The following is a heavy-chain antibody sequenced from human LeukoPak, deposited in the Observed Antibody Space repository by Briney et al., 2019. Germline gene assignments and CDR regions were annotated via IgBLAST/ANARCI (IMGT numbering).Heavy chain of an antibody. Sequence: SETLSLTCTASGGSISSSSYYWGWIRQPPGKGLEWIGSIYYSGSTYYNPSLKSRVTISVDTSKNQFSLKLSSVTAADTAVYYCARSSAYYYESSVSWGQGTLVTVSS. CDR2: IYYSGST. J-gene: IGHJ4*02. D-gene: IGHD3-22*01. CDR1: GGSISSSSYY. V-gene: IGHV4-39*01. CDR3: ARSSAYYYESSVS.